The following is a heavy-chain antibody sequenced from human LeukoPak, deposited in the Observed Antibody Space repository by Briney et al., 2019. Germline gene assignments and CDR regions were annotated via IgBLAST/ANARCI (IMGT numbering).Heavy chain of an antibody. V-gene: IGHV3-30*03. CDR1: GFTFSSYG. CDR3: ARDGGLYWYFDL. CDR2: ISYDGSNK. J-gene: IGHJ2*01. Sequence: GGSLRLSCAASGFTFSSYGMHWVRQAPGKGLEWVAVISYDGSNKYYADSVKGRFTISRDNSKNTLYLQMNSLRAEDTAVYYCARDGGLYWYFDLWGRGTLVTVSS. D-gene: IGHD3-16*01.